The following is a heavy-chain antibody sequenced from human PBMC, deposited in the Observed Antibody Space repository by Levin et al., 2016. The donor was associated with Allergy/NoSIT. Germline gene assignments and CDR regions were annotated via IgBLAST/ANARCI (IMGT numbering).Heavy chain of an antibody. J-gene: IGHJ6*02. CDR1: GGSISSYY. D-gene: IGHD6-13*01. Sequence: SETLSLTCTVSGGSISSYYWSWIRQPPGKGLEWIGYIYYSGSTNYNPSLKSRVTISVDTSKNQFSLKLSSVTAADTAVYYCARGLYSSSWYVGYYYYYGMDVWGQGTTVTVSS. V-gene: IGHV4-59*01. CDR3: ARGLYSSSWYVGYYYYYGMDV. CDR2: IYYSGST.